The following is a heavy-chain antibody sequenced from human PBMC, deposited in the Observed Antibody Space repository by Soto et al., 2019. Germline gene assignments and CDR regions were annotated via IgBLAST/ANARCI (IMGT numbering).Heavy chain of an antibody. Sequence: QVQLVQSGAEVKKRGASVKVSCKTSGYTFSDYFIHWVRQAPGQGLEWMGWIKPNSGATNSAQKFKDRVTVTRDTSITTAYMELSGLTSDDTAVYFCAREQNVAGEGRFFDFWGQRTLVTVSS. CDR1: GYTFSDYF. V-gene: IGHV1-2*02. CDR2: IKPNSGAT. D-gene: IGHD6-19*01. J-gene: IGHJ4*02. CDR3: AREQNVAGEGRFFDF.